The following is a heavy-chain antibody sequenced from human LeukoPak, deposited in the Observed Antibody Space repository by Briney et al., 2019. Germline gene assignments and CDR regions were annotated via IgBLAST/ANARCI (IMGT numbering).Heavy chain of an antibody. Sequence: PGGSLGLSCAASGFTFSSYAMHWVRQAPGKGLEWVACITYDGGNKYYADSVRGRFTISRDNAKNSLYLQMNSLRAEDTAVYYCARDTYGDYADYWGQGTLVTVSS. V-gene: IGHV3-30*12. CDR2: ITYDGGNK. CDR3: ARDTYGDYADY. CDR1: GFTFSSYA. D-gene: IGHD4-17*01. J-gene: IGHJ4*02.